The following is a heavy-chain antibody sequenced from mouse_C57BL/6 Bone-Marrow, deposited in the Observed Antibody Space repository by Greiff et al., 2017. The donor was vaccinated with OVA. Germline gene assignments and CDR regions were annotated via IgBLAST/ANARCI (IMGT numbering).Heavy chain of an antibody. Sequence: QVQLQQSGAELAKPGASVKLSCKASGYTFTSYWMHWVKQRPGQGLEWIGYINPSSGYNKYNQKFKDKATLTEDKSYSPAYMQLSSLTYEDSAVYYCARSYYGNPFDYWDQGTTLTVSS. CDR2: INPSSGYN. V-gene: IGHV1-7*01. J-gene: IGHJ2*01. CDR1: GYTFTSYW. CDR3: ARSYYGNPFDY. D-gene: IGHD2-10*01.